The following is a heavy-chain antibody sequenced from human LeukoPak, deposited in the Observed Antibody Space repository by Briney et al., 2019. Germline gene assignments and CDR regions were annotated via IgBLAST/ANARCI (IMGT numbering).Heavy chain of an antibody. Sequence: GRSLRLSCAASGFTFSNYGMHWVRQAPGKGPEWVAVISYDGTLQFYAGSVKGRFTISRDNSKNTLYLQMNSLRAEDTAVYYCARRYCSGGSCSPGDYWGQGTLVTVSS. CDR2: ISYDGTLQ. D-gene: IGHD2-15*01. CDR3: ARRYCSGGSCSPGDY. J-gene: IGHJ4*02. V-gene: IGHV3-30*03. CDR1: GFTFSNYG.